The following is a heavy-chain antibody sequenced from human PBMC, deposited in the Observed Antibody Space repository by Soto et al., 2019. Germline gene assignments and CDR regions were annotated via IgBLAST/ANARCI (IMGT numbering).Heavy chain of an antibody. CDR3: ARALAYIREF. Sequence: QVELVQSGAEVKKPGASVKVSCKASGYSFTAYGISWVRQAPGQGLEWMGWISPAHSDIGYAQKFQGRVTMTTDTSTSPAYMELRRLSSDDTAVYYCARALAYIREFWGQGNLVTVSS. J-gene: IGHJ4*02. CDR1: GYSFTAYG. CDR2: ISPAHSDI. V-gene: IGHV1-18*01. D-gene: IGHD4-17*01.